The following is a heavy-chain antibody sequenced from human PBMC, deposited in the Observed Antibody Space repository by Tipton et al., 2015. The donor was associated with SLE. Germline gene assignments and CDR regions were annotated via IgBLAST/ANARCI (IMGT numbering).Heavy chain of an antibody. CDR2: ISGSGGST. J-gene: IGHJ4*02. CDR3: AKGEDIVLMVYAGFDY. Sequence: LSLTCAVYGGSFSGYYWSWIRQPPGKGLEWVSAISGSGGSTYYADSVKGRFTISRDNSKNTLYLQMNSLRAEDTAVYYCAKGEDIVLMVYAGFDYWGQGTLVTVSS. D-gene: IGHD2-8*01. CDR1: GGSFSGYY. V-gene: IGHV3-23*01.